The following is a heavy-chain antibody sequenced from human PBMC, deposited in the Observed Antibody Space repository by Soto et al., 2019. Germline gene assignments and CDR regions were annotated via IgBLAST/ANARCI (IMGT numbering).Heavy chain of an antibody. J-gene: IGHJ6*03. D-gene: IGHD6-19*01. CDR3: AKDPNSSGWYGYYYYYYMDV. Sequence: GGSLRLSCAASAFTFSSYGMHWVRQAPGKGLEWVAVISYDGSNEYYADSVKGRFTISRDNSKNTLYLQMNGLRTEDTAVYYCAKDPNSSGWYGYYYYYYMDVWGKGTTVTVSS. CDR2: ISYDGSNE. CDR1: AFTFSSYG. V-gene: IGHV3-30*18.